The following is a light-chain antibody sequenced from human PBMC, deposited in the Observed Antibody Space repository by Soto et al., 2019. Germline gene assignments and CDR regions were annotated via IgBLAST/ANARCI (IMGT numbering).Light chain of an antibody. CDR2: GES. CDR3: QQYNNWPIT. Sequence: EIVLTQSPCTLSLSPGESATLSCRTSQTTSGKYLACYQQRPGQAPRLLIYGESTRATGIPARFTGSGSGTEFTLTISSLQSEDFAVYYCQQYNNWPITFGPGTRLEIK. CDR1: QTTSGK. V-gene: IGKV3-15*01. J-gene: IGKJ5*01.